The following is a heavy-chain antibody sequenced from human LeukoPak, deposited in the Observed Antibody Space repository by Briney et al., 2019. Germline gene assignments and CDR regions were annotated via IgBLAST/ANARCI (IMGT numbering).Heavy chain of an antibody. J-gene: IGHJ4*02. D-gene: IGHD1-26*01. CDR3: ARSGTVGAMPV. V-gene: IGHV4-61*05. Sequence: KTSETLSLTCTVSGGSISSSSYYWGWIRQPPGKGLEWIGYIYYSGSTNYNPSLKSRVTISVDTSKNQFSLKLSSVTAAGTAVYYCARSGTVGAMPVWGQGTLVTVSS. CDR2: IYYSGST. CDR1: GGSISSSSYY.